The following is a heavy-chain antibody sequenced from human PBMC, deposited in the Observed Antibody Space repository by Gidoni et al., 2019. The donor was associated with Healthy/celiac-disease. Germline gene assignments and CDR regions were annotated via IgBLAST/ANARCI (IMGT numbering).Heavy chain of an antibody. V-gene: IGHV3-30*01. Sequence: QVQLVESGGGVVQPGMSLRLSCAASGSTFSSYARHWVRQAPGTGLEWVAVISYDGSNKYYADSVKGRFTISRDNSKNTLYLQMNSLRAEVTAVYYCARDLHGCTNGVCVDYYYYGMDVWGQGTTVTVSS. J-gene: IGHJ6*02. CDR2: ISYDGSNK. CDR1: GSTFSSYA. D-gene: IGHD2-8*01. CDR3: ARDLHGCTNGVCVDYYYYGMDV.